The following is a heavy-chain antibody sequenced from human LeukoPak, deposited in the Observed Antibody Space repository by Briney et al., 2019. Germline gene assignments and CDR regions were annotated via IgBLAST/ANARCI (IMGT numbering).Heavy chain of an antibody. CDR1: GFSFSASY. CDR2: IRPDGSST. J-gene: IGHJ4*02. V-gene: IGHV3-7*01. Sequence: GGSLRLSCAASGFSFSASYMTWVRQAPGKGLECVAYIRPDGSSTYYVDSVKGRFTISRDNAKNSVYLQMNSLRVEDTALYYCSTGPRLLSYWGQGTLVTVSP. CDR3: STGPRLLSY. D-gene: IGHD3-10*01.